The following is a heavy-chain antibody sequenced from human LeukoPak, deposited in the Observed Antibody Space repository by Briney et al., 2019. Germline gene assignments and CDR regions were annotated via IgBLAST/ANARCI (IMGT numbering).Heavy chain of an antibody. V-gene: IGHV3-64D*06. J-gene: IGHJ2*01. CDR3: AKGRPTELGYCGRSICADWYFDL. D-gene: IGHD2-2*01. CDR2: IGPNGGDA. Sequence: PGGSLRLSRSASGFSFSNFAMNWFRQAPGKGLEYVSVIGPNGGDAYYADSVRGRFTVSRDNSKNTLYLQMSSLRVEDTAVYYCAKGRPTELGYCGRSICADWYFDLWGRGTLLTVSS. CDR1: GFSFSNFA.